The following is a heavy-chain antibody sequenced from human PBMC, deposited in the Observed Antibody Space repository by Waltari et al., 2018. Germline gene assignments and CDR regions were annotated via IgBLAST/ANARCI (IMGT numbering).Heavy chain of an antibody. CDR1: GFNVCSNY. J-gene: IGHJ4*02. CDR2: IYSGGGT. D-gene: IGHD6-19*01. Sequence: EFQLVESGGGLVQPGGSLRLSCVISGFNVCSNYMNWVRQAPGKGLEWVSVIYSGGGTNYADSVKGRFSVSRDNSKNTLFLQMNSLRADDTAVYYCARDYSSWGFDYWGQGTLVTVSP. V-gene: IGHV3-53*01. CDR3: ARDYSSWGFDY.